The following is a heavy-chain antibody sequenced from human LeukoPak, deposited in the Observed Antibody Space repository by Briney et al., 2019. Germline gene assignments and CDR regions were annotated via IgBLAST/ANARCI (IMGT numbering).Heavy chain of an antibody. CDR2: INHSGST. CDR1: GGSSSGYY. V-gene: IGHV4-34*01. CDR3: ATRYGGYSPSY. D-gene: IGHD5-12*01. J-gene: IGHJ4*02. Sequence: SETLSLTCAVSGGSSSGYYWNWIRQTPGKGLEWIGEINHSGSTNYNPSLKSRVTISVDTSKNQFSLKLSSVTAADTAVYYCATRYGGYSPSYWGQGTLVTVSS.